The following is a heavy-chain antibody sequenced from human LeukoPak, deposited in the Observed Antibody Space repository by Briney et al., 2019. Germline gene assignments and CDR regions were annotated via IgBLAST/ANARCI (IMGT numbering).Heavy chain of an antibody. J-gene: IGHJ4*02. V-gene: IGHV3-30*03. Sequence: GRSLRLSCAASGFTFSSYGMHSVRQAPGKGLEWVAVISYDGSNKYYADSVKGRFTSSRDNSKNTLYLQMNGLRAEDTAVYYCARDRPRGTVTDRTDYWGQGTLVTVSS. CDR3: ARDRPRGTVTDRTDY. CDR1: GFTFSSYG. CDR2: ISYDGSNK. D-gene: IGHD4-17*01.